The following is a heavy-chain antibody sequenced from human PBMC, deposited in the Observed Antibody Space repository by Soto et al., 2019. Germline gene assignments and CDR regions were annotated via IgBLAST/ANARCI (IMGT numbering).Heavy chain of an antibody. Sequence: PGESLKISCKGSGYSFTSYWIGWVRQMPGKGLEWMGIIYPGDSDTRYSPSFQGQVTISADKSISTAYLQWSSLKASDTAMYYCARQHLGEFEPLGHFDYWGQGTLVTVSS. J-gene: IGHJ4*02. D-gene: IGHD3-16*01. CDR3: ARQHLGEFEPLGHFDY. CDR1: GYSFTSYW. V-gene: IGHV5-51*01. CDR2: IYPGDSDT.